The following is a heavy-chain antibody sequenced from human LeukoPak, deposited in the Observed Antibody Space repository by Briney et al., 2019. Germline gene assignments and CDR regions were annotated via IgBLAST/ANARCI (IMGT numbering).Heavy chain of an antibody. CDR3: ARDRVAAAGPYYYGMDV. D-gene: IGHD6-13*01. CDR1: GGSISSGDYY. CDR2: IYYSGST. J-gene: IGHJ6*02. Sequence: SETLSLTCTVSGGSISSGDYYWSWIRQPPGKGLEWIGYIYYSGSTYYNPSLKSRVTISVDTSKNQFSLKLSSVTAADTAVYYCARDRVAAAGPYYYGMDVWGQGTTVTVSS. V-gene: IGHV4-30-4*01.